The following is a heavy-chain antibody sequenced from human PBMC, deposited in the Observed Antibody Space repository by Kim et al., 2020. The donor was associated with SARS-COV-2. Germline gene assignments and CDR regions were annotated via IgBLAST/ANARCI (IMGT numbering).Heavy chain of an antibody. CDR3: ARDKGEWEPPLGDYYYMDV. V-gene: IGHV3-53*01. J-gene: IGHJ6*03. D-gene: IGHD1-26*01. Sequence: GGSLRLSCAASGFTVSSNYMSWVRQAPGKGLEWVSVIYSGGSTYYADSVKGRFTISRDNSKNTLYHQMNSLRAEDTAVYYCARDKGEWEPPLGDYYYMDVWGKGTTVTVSS. CDR2: IYSGGST. CDR1: GFTVSSNY.